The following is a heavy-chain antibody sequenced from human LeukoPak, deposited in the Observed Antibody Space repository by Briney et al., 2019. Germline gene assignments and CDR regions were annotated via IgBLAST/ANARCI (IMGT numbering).Heavy chain of an antibody. D-gene: IGHD6-13*01. J-gene: IGHJ3*02. CDR1: GYSISSGYY. Sequence: ETLSLTCTVSGYSISSGYYMTWVRQAPGKGLEWVSVFYSGGTTYYAGSVKGRFTISRDNSKNTLYLQMNSLRAEDTALYYCALRRYSSSPSAFDIWGQGTMATVSS. CDR2: FYSGGTT. CDR3: ALRRYSSSPSAFDI. V-gene: IGHV3-53*01.